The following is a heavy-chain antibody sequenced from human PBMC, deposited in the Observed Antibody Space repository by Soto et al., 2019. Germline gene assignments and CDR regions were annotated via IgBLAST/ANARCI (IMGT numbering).Heavy chain of an antibody. J-gene: IGHJ4*02. V-gene: IGHV1-18*01. Sequence: QIQLVQSGTEVREPGASVKVSCQASGYTFTSYGIIWVRQAPGQGLELMGWISGYNNNKNYAKKYQARVTMTTDTSTRPAYMELRSLRSDDTAVYYCARVGAIAPAEGDYWGQGTLVTVSS. CDR2: ISGYNNNK. CDR1: GYTFTSYG. D-gene: IGHD6-13*01. CDR3: ARVGAIAPAEGDY.